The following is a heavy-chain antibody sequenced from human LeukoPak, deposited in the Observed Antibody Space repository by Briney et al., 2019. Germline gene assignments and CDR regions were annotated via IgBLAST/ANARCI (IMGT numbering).Heavy chain of an antibody. CDR3: ARDPGDYNHDWYFDL. V-gene: IGHV4-4*07. CDR2: IQTSGNA. D-gene: IGHD4-17*01. Sequence: SETLSLTCTVSGGSLSSYYWIWIRQPAGKGLEWIGRIQTSGNADYNPSLKSRVTMSVDTSKHQFSMRLRSVTAADTAVYYCARDPGDYNHDWYFDLWGRGTLVTVSS. J-gene: IGHJ2*01. CDR1: GGSLSSYY.